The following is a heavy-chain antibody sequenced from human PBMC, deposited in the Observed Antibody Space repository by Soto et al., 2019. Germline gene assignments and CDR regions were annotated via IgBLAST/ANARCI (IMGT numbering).Heavy chain of an antibody. CDR2: ISYYGSNK. CDR1: GFTFSSYA. J-gene: IGHJ3*02. Sequence: GGSLRLSCAASGFTFSSYAMHWVRQAPGKGLEWVAVISYYGSNKYYADSVKGRFTISRDNSKNTLYLQMNSLRAEDTAVYYCARVGMDGYAFDIWGQGTMVTVSS. V-gene: IGHV3-30-3*01. CDR3: ARVGMDGYAFDI. D-gene: IGHD2-2*03.